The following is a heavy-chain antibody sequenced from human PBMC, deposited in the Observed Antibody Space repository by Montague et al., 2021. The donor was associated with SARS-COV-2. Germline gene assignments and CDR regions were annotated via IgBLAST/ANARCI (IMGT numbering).Heavy chain of an antibody. CDR3: AKQALTRYCTSTTCFGAAFDI. V-gene: IGHV6-1*01. CDR1: GDSVSSNIAT. CDR2: TYYRSKWYN. J-gene: IGHJ3*02. Sequence: CAISGDSVSSNIATWNWIRQSPSRGLEWLGRTYYRSKWYNHYAESVKSRITIDPDTSKNQFSLKLSSVTAADTAVYYCAKQALTRYCTSTTCFGAAFDIWGQGTMVTVSS. D-gene: IGHD2-2*01.